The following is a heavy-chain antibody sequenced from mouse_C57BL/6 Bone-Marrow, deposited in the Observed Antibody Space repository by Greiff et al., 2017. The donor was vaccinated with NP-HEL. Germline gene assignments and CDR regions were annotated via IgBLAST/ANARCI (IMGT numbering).Heavy chain of an antibody. CDR2: ISDGGSYT. CDR3: ARGFFDY. Sequence: EVMLVESGGGLVKPGGSLKLSCAASGFTFSSYAMSWVRQTPEKRLEWVATISDGGSYTYYPDSVKGRFTISRDNAKNTLYLQMSSLKSEDTAMYYCARGFFDYWGQGTTLTVSS. V-gene: IGHV5-9-1*01. CDR1: GFTFSSYA. J-gene: IGHJ2*01.